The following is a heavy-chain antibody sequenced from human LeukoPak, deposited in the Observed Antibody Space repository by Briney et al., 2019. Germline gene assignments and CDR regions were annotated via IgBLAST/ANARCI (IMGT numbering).Heavy chain of an antibody. CDR1: GYTLTELS. CDR2: FDPEDGET. D-gene: IGHD1-26*01. Sequence: ASGKVSCKVSGYTLTELSMHWVRQAPGKGLEWMGGFDPEDGETIYAQKFQGRVTMTEDTSTDTAYMELSSLRSEDTAVYYCATYGPEWELPTAHGYWGQGTLVTVSS. J-gene: IGHJ4*02. V-gene: IGHV1-24*01. CDR3: ATYGPEWELPTAHGY.